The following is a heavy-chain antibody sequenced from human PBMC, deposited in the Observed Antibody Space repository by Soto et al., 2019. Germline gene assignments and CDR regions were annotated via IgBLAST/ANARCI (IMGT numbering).Heavy chain of an antibody. Sequence: SGPYAGEPTQTLTLTCTFSGFSLSTSGVGVGWIRQPPGKALEWLALIYWNDDKRYSPSLKSRLTITKDTSKNQVVLTMTNMDPVDTATYYCARTRGTFDYWGQGTLVTVSS. J-gene: IGHJ4*02. CDR1: GFSLSTSGVG. D-gene: IGHD3-10*01. CDR3: ARTRGTFDY. CDR2: IYWNDDK. V-gene: IGHV2-5*01.